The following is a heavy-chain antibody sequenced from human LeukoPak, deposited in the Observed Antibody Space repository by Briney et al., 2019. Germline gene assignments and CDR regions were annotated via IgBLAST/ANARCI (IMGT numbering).Heavy chain of an antibody. Sequence: SVKVSCKASGYTFTSYDINWVRQATGQGLEWMGGIIPIFGTANYAQKFQGRVTITTDESTSTAYMELSSLRSEDTAVYYCASGRYCSSTSCSRGFDYWGQGTLVTVSS. J-gene: IGHJ4*02. V-gene: IGHV1-69*05. CDR2: IIPIFGTA. D-gene: IGHD2-2*01. CDR3: ASGRYCSSTSCSRGFDY. CDR1: GYTFTSYD.